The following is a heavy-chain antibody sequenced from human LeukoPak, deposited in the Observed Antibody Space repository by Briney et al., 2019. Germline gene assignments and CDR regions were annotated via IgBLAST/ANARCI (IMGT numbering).Heavy chain of an antibody. J-gene: IGHJ6*04. D-gene: IGHD3-10*01. CDR1: GFTFSSYS. CDR3: ATQAYYYGSGSYLDV. CDR2: ISSSSSTI. V-gene: IGHV3-48*01. Sequence: GGSLRLSCAASGFTFSSYSMNWVRQAPGKGLEWVSYISSSSSTIYYADSVKGRFTISRDNSKNTLYLQMNSLRAEDTAVYYCATQAYYYGSGSYLDVWGKGTTVTISS.